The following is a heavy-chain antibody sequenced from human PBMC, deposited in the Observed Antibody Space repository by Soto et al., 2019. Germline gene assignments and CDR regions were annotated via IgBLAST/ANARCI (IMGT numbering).Heavy chain of an antibody. CDR1: GGSVSSVDFY. J-gene: IGHJ5*02. CDR2: IYYSGST. Sequence: SETLSLTCTVSGGSVSSVDFYWSWIRQPPGKGLEWIGNIYYSGSTNYNPSLKSRATISVDTSKNQFSLKVSSVTAADTAVYYCARRASLAGSCYSCSNWFDPWGQGTLVTVSS. CDR3: ARRASLAGSCYSCSNWFDP. V-gene: IGHV4-61*08. D-gene: IGHD2-15*01.